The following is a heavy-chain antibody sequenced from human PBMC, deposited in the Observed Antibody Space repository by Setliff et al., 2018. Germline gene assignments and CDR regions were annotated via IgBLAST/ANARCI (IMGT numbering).Heavy chain of an antibody. D-gene: IGHD4-4*01. CDR2: IKEDGSEE. J-gene: IGHJ5*02. V-gene: IGHV3-7*03. CDR1: GFRFSRHW. Sequence: GESLKLSCAASGFRFSRHWMTWVRQAPGKGLEWVANIKEDGSEEYYVDSVRGRFSISRDNAKDSVFLEMNSLRADDTAVYYCARDNVILDDSRGIFYPWYDPWGQGTLVTVSS. CDR3: ARDNVILDDSRGIFYPWYDP.